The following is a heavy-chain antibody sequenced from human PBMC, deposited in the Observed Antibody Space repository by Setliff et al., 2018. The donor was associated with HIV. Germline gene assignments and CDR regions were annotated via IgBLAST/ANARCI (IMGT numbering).Heavy chain of an antibody. CDR2: ISGSGGDT. CDR1: GFTFSSYA. CDR3: AKKTAAYTSGSWLHY. D-gene: IGHD3-10*01. Sequence: PGGSLRLSCASSGFTFSSYAMTWVRQAPGKGLECVAVISGSGGDTYYAVSVKGRFVISREKSKSTLYLQMNSLRAEDTAVYYCAKKTAAYTSGSWLHYWGQGTLVTVSS. V-gene: IGHV3-23*01. J-gene: IGHJ4*02.